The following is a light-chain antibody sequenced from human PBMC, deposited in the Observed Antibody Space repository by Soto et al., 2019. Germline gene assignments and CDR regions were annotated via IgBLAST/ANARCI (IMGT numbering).Light chain of an antibody. CDR1: SSNIGSNT. CDR3: AAWDDSLNGHYV. V-gene: IGLV1-44*01. CDR2: SNN. J-gene: IGLJ1*01. Sequence: QPVLTQPPSASGTPGQRVTISCSGRSSNIGSNTVNWYQQLPGTAPKLLIYSNNQRPSGVPDRFSGSKSGTSASLAISGLQSEDEADYYCAAWDDSLNGHYVFGTGTKLTVL.